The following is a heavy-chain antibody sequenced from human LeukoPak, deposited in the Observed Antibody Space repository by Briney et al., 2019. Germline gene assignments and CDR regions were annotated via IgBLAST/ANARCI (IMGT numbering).Heavy chain of an antibody. D-gene: IGHD6-13*01. CDR2: IYHSGST. CDR3: ARERRGGDRSSWYATPWYRYYYYYGMDV. J-gene: IGHJ6*02. CDR1: GVSISSSNW. Sequence: SETLSLTCAVSGVSISSSNWWSWVRQPPGKGLEWIGEIYHSGSTNYNPSLKSRVTISVDKSKNQFSLKLSSVTAADTAVYYCARERRGGDRSSWYATPWYRYYYYYGMDVWGQGTTVTVSS. V-gene: IGHV4-4*02.